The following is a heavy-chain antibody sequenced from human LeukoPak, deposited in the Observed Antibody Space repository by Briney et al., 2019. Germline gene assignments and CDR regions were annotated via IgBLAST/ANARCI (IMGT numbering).Heavy chain of an antibody. J-gene: IGHJ6*02. CDR3: ARGPGGDYGGKGSYYYYYGMDV. Sequence: SETLSLTCAVFGGSFNGYYWSWIRQPPGKGLEWIGEINHSGSTNYNPSLKSRVTISVDTSKNQFSLKLSSVTAADTAVYYCARGPGGDYGGKGSYYYYYGMDVWGQGTTVTVSS. CDR2: INHSGST. D-gene: IGHD4-17*01. CDR1: GGSFNGYY. V-gene: IGHV4-34*01.